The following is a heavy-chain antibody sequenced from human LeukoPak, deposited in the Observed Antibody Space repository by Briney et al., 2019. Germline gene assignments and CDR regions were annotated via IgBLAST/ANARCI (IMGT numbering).Heavy chain of an antibody. CDR1: GFTFSSYG. J-gene: IGHJ6*02. CDR2: ISYDGSNK. D-gene: IGHD2-2*01. V-gene: IGHV3-30*18. Sequence: GGSLRLSCAASGFTFSSYGMHWVRHAPGKGLESVAVISYDGSNKYYADSVKGRFTISRDNSKNTLYLQMNSLRAEDTAVYYCAKDLGVGCSSTSCYSGHYYGMDVWGQGTTVTVSS. CDR3: AKDLGVGCSSTSCYSGHYYGMDV.